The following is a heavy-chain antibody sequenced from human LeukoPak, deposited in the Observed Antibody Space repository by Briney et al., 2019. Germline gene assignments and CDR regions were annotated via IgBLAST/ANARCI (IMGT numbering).Heavy chain of an antibody. CDR1: GGSISTDD. Sequence: PSETLSLTCTVSGGSISTDDWSWIRQSPGKGLEWIGYMYSSGSTKYNPSLQSRVTISSDRSKNQFSLRLASVTAADTAMYFCARVAVGPLPLWTAYSSTKVEAFDIWGQGTGVAVSS. D-gene: IGHD3/OR15-3a*01. V-gene: IGHV4-59*01. CDR2: MYSSGST. J-gene: IGHJ3*02. CDR3: ARVAVGPLPLWTAYSSTKVEAFDI.